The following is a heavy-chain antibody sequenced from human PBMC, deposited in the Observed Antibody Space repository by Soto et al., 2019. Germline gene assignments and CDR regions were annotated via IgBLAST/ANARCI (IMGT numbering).Heavy chain of an antibody. V-gene: IGHV3-21*01. CDR2: ISSSSSYI. J-gene: IGHJ5*02. Sequence: GGSLRLSCAASGFTFSSYSMNWVRQAPGKGLEWVSSISSSSSYIYYADSVKGRFTISRDNAKNSLYLQMNSLRAEDTAVYYCARDAIVATTHNWFDPWGQGTLVTVSS. CDR1: GFTFSSYS. D-gene: IGHD5-12*01. CDR3: ARDAIVATTHNWFDP.